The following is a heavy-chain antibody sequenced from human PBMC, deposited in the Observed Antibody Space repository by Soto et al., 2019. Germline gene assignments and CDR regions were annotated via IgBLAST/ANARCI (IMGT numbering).Heavy chain of an antibody. CDR2: IFHDGTA. J-gene: IGHJ6*02. D-gene: IGHD3-10*01. Sequence: PSETLSLTCAVSGVSLTSGNWWTWVRQSPQRGLEYIGEIFHDGTANYYPSFERRVAMSVDTSRNQFSLKLTSVTAADTAVYYCARDFTGRDYYYYYGMDVWGQGTTVTVSS. CDR1: GVSLTSGNW. V-gene: IGHV4-4*02. CDR3: ARDFTGRDYYYYYGMDV.